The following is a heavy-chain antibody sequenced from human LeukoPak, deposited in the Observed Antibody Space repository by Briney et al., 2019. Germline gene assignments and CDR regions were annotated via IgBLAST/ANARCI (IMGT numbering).Heavy chain of an antibody. CDR1: GFTISSNY. V-gene: IGHV3-53*01. J-gene: IGHJ2*01. CDR2: LHSGGHT. CDR3: VRGLSGVSSWYFDL. D-gene: IGHD7-27*01. Sequence: GGSLRLSCAASGFTISSNYLSWVRQVPGKGLVWISALHSGGHTFYADSVRGRFTISRDISKNTLYLQMNDLGAEDTALYYCVRGLSGVSSWYFDLWGRGTLVSVSS.